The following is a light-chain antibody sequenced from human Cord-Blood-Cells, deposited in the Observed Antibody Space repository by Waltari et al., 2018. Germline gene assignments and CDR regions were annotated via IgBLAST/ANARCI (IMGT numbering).Light chain of an antibody. V-gene: IGLV6-57*01. CDR3: QSYDSSNQV. CDR2: EDN. J-gene: IGLJ3*02. Sequence: NFMLTQPHSVSESPGKTVTISCTRSSGSIASNYVQWYQQRPGSSPTTVISEDNQRPSEVPDRFSGSIDSSSNAASLTISGLKTEDEADYYCQSYDSSNQVFGGGTKLTVL. CDR1: SGSIASNY.